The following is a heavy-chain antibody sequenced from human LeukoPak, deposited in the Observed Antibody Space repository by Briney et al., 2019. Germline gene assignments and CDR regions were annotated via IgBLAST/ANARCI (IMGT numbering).Heavy chain of an antibody. CDR2: IYYSGST. CDR1: GGSIRSYY. V-gene: IGHV4-59*01. D-gene: IGHD3-10*01. J-gene: IGHJ4*02. Sequence: PSETLSLTCTVSGGSIRSYYWSWIRQPPGKGLEWIGYIYYSGSTNYNPSLKSRVTISVDTSKNQFSLKLSSVTAADTAVYYCARGSGGSSRKTFDYWGQGTLVTVSS. CDR3: ARGSGGSSRKTFDY.